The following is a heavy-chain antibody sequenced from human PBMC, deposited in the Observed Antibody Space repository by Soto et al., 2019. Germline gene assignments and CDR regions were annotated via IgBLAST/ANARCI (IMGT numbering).Heavy chain of an antibody. D-gene: IGHD3-10*01. J-gene: IGHJ6*02. CDR3: ARVLLWFGELLEAPKDYGMDV. V-gene: IGHV1-69*13. Sequence: SVKVSCKASGGTFSSYAISWVRQAPGQGLEWMGGIIPIFGTANYAQKFQGRVTITADESTSTAYMELSSLRSEDTAVYYCARVLLWFGELLEAPKDYGMDVWGQGTTVTVSS. CDR2: IIPIFGTA. CDR1: GGTFSSYA.